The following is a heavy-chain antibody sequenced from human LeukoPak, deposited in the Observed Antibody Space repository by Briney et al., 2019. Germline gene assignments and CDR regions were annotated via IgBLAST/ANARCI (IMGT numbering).Heavy chain of an antibody. J-gene: IGHJ4*02. CDR3: ARGLTGTTPTGPRDFDY. Sequence: SVKVSCKASGGTFSSYAISWVRQAPGQGLEWMGGIIPIFGTANYAQKFQGRVTITADESTSTAYMELSSLRSEDTAVYYCARGLTGTTPTGPRDFDYWGQGTLVTVSS. CDR1: GGTFSSYA. D-gene: IGHD1-7*01. CDR2: IIPIFGTA. V-gene: IGHV1-69*13.